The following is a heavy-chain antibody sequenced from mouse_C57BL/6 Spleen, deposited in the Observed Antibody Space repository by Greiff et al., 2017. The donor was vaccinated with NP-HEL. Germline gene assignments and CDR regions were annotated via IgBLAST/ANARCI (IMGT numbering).Heavy chain of an antibody. CDR1: LFSLTSYG. V-gene: IGHV2-2*01. CDR3: AGIITTVVEWAMDY. CDR2: IWSGGST. Sequence: VQLQQSGPGLVQPSQSLSITCTSILFSLTSYGVHWVRQSPGKGLEWLGVIWSGGSTDYNAAFISRLSISKDNSKSQVFFKMNSLQADDTAIYYCAGIITTVVEWAMDYWGQGTSVTVSS. J-gene: IGHJ4*01. D-gene: IGHD1-1*01.